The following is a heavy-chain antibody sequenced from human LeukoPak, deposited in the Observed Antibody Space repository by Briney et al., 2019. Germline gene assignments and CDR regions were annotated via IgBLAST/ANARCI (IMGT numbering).Heavy chain of an antibody. CDR2: ISAYNGNT. D-gene: IGHD6-19*01. Sequence: ASVKVSCKASGYTFTSYGISWVRQAPGQGLEWMGWISAYNGNTNYAQKRQGRVTMTTDTSTSTAYMELRSLRSDDTAVYYCAREVEQWLDYYYYGMDVWGQGTTVTVSS. CDR3: AREVEQWLDYYYYGMDV. CDR1: GYTFTSYG. J-gene: IGHJ6*02. V-gene: IGHV1-18*01.